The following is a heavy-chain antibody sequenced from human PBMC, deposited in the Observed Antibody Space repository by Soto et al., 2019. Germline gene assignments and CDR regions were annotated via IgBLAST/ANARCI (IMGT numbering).Heavy chain of an antibody. CDR2: VTPSGNT. CDR1: GGSFSGSY. CDR3: ARGKGGSGSDYFPPKTYYYYSVDV. Sequence: QVQLQQWGAGLLKPSETLSLTCAVSGGSFSGSYWSWIRQAPGKGLEWIGEVTPSGNTDYSPSLKSRVPISLDTSNKSFSLRLNSVTAADTAMYFCARGKGGSGSDYFPPKTYYYYSVDVWGQGTAVTVSS. D-gene: IGHD3-10*01. V-gene: IGHV4-34*01. J-gene: IGHJ6*02.